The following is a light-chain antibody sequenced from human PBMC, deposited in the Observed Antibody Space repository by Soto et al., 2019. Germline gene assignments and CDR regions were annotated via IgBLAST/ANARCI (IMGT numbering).Light chain of an antibody. Sequence: EVVMTQSPATLSVSPGERATLSCRASQSVSNNLAWYQQKPGQAPRLLMYAASTRATGIPARFSGSRSWTEFTLTISSLQSEHFAVYYCQQYNNWPRTCGQGTKV. J-gene: IGKJ1*01. CDR2: AAS. CDR1: QSVSNN. CDR3: QQYNNWPRT. V-gene: IGKV3-15*01.